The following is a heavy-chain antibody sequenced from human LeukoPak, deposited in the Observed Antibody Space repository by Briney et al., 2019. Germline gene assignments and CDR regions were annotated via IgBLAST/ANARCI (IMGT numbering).Heavy chain of an antibody. CDR2: ISSSSITI. V-gene: IGHV3-48*04. J-gene: IGHJ4*02. Sequence: GGSLRLSCAASGFTFSSYSLNWVRQAPGKGLEWVSFISSSSITIYYADSVKGRFTISRDNAEKSLYLQMNSLRAEDTAAYYCARDRGGSYSAIDYWGQGTLVTVSS. CDR1: GFTFSSYS. CDR3: ARDRGGSYSAIDY. D-gene: IGHD2-15*01.